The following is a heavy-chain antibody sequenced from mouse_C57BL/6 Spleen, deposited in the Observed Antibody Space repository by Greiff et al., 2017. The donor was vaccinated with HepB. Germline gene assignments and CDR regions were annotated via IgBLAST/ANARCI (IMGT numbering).Heavy chain of an antibody. D-gene: IGHD1-1*01. CDR2: ISSGSSTI. CDR1: GFTFSDYG. CDR3: ANVGNDYAMDY. V-gene: IGHV5-17*01. J-gene: IGHJ4*01. Sequence: EVQVVESGGGLVKPGGSLKLSCAASGFTFSDYGMHWVRQAPEKGLEWVAYISSGSSTIYYADTVKGRFTISRDNAKNTLFLQMTSLRSEDTAMYYCANVGNDYAMDYWGQGTSVTVSS.